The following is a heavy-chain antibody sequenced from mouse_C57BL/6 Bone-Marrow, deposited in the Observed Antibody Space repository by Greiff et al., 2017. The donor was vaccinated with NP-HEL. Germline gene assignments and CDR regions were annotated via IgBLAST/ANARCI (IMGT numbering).Heavy chain of an antibody. J-gene: IGHJ1*03. D-gene: IGHD1-1*01. V-gene: IGHV6-3*01. Sequence: LQESGGGLVPPGLSLHLSFVSSCFPFRHSFLTFFRPSPSPGLEWVAQIRLKSDNYATHYAESVKGRFTISRDDSKSSVYLQMNNLRAEDTGIYYCTFITTVDWYFDVWGTGTTVTVSS. CDR2: IRLKSDNYAT. CDR1: CFPFRHSF. CDR3: TFITTVDWYFDV.